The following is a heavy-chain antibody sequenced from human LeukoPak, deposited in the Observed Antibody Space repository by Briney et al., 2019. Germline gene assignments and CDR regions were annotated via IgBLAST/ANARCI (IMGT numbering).Heavy chain of an antibody. J-gene: IGHJ3*02. CDR3: AREELWFGELSVAAFDI. D-gene: IGHD3-10*01. CDR1: GFTFSSYE. CDR2: ISSSGSTI. Sequence: PGGSLRLSRAASGFTFSSYEMNWVRQAPGKGLEWVSYISSSGSTIYYADSVKGRFTISRDNAKNSLYLQMNSLRAEDTAVYYRAREELWFGELSVAAFDIWGQGAMVTVSS. V-gene: IGHV3-48*03.